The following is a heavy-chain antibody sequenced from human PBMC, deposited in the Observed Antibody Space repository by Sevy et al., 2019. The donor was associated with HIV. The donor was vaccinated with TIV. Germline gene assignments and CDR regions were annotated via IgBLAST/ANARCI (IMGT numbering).Heavy chain of an antibody. V-gene: IGHV3-33*01. CDR1: GFSFSGYG. Sequence: GGSLRLSCAASGFSFSGYGMHWVRQAPGKGLEWVAVIWYDGSNKEYADSVKGGFTISRDNSKNTLYLQMNSLRAEDTAVYYCARDHSRSYYDSWFDPWGQGTLVTVSS. CDR2: IWYDGSNK. D-gene: IGHD1-26*01. CDR3: ARDHSRSYYDSWFDP. J-gene: IGHJ5*02.